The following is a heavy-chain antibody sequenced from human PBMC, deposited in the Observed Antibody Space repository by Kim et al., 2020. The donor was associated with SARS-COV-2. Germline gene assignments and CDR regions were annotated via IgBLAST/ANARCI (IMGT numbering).Heavy chain of an antibody. D-gene: IGHD2-21*02. Sequence: GGSLRLSCAASGFTFSSYSMNWVRQAPGKGLEWVSYISSSSSTIYYADSVKGRFTISRDNAKNSLYLQMNSLRDEDTAVYYCARFQEVVTATNWFDPWGQGTLVTVSS. CDR1: GFTFSSYS. CDR2: ISSSSSTI. V-gene: IGHV3-48*02. CDR3: ARFQEVVTATNWFDP. J-gene: IGHJ5*02.